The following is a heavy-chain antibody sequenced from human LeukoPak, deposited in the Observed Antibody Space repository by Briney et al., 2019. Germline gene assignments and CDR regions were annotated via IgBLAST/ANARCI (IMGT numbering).Heavy chain of an antibody. CDR2: ISYDGSNK. V-gene: IGHV3-30*03. Sequence: PGGSLRLSCAASGFTFSSYGMHWVRQAPGKGLEWVAVISYDGSNKYYVDSVKGRFTISRDNSKNTLYLQMNSLRAKDTAVYYCARETSSSSSWYYYYYMDVWGKGTTVTISS. CDR3: ARETSSSSSWYYYYYMDV. D-gene: IGHD6-13*01. J-gene: IGHJ6*03. CDR1: GFTFSSYG.